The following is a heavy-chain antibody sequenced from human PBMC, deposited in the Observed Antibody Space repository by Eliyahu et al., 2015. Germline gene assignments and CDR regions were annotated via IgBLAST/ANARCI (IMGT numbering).Heavy chain of an antibody. CDR2: ISYSGDA. CDR3: VRFGQIGDGDY. CDR1: GASISRGISY. D-gene: IGHD3-10*01. J-gene: IGHJ4*02. Sequence: QLQLQESGPGLAKPSETLSLTCPVSGASISRGISYWAWIRQPPGKGLEWIASISYSGDAFYKPSLKTRVTIYQDTSNNQFSLRLRSVTAADTAVYYCVRFGQIGDGDYWGQGTLVTVSS. V-gene: IGHV4-39*01.